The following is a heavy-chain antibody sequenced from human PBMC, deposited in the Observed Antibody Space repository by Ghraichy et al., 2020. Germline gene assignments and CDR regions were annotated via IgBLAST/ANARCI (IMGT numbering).Heavy chain of an antibody. CDR2: ISSSSSTI. CDR1: GFIFSSYN. D-gene: IGHD2-15*01. CDR3: ARGYCRGGSCSASI. V-gene: IGHV3-48*01. J-gene: IGHJ3*02. Sequence: LSLTCAASGFIFSSYNMNWVRQAPGKGLEWVSYISSSSSTIYYADSVKGRFTISRDNAKNSLYLQMNSLRAEDTAVYYCARGYCRGGSCSASIWGQGTMVTVSP.